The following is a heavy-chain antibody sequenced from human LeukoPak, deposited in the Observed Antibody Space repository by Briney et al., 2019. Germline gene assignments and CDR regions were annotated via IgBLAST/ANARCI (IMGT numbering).Heavy chain of an antibody. CDR3: ARERAGDVDY. J-gene: IGHJ4*02. CDR2: IRQRKYGGTA. Sequence: GSLRLSCATSGFNFGVVAMDWIRQAPGKGLEWVGFIRQRKYGGTAEYAASVNGRFAISRDDSKSIVYLQMNDLRTEDTGVYYCARERAGDVDYWGLGTLVTVSS. V-gene: IGHV3-49*03. CDR1: GFNFGVVA.